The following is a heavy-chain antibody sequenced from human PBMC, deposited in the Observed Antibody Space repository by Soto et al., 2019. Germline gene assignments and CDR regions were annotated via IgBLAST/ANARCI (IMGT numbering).Heavy chain of an antibody. CDR1: GGAFSSYT. CDR3: ARDGAYTGPDLNMDV. Sequence: SVKVSCKASGGAFSSYTISWVRQAPGQGLEWMGRIIPILGIANYAQKFQGRVTITADKSTSTAYMELSSLRSEDTAVYYCARDGAYTGPDLNMDVWGKGTTVTVSS. J-gene: IGHJ6*03. CDR2: IIPILGIA. D-gene: IGHD3-16*01. V-gene: IGHV1-69*04.